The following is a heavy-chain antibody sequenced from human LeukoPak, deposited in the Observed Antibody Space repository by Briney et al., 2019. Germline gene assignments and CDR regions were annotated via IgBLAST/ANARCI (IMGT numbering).Heavy chain of an antibody. V-gene: IGHV4-59*01. J-gene: IGHJ4*02. CDR3: TRGPTSDRYVSPLDY. D-gene: IGHD2-2*01. Sequence: SETLSLTCTVSGGSITNYYWSWIRQPPEKRLEWIGYTHHSGSTNYNPSLESRVTISVDASKNQFSLKLNSLTAADTAVYYCTRGPTSDRYVSPLDYWGQGTLVTVSS. CDR1: GGSITNYY. CDR2: THHSGST.